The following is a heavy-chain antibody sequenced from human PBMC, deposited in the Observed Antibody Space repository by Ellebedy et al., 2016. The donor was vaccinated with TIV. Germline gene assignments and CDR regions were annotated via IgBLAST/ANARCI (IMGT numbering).Heavy chain of an antibody. CDR2: ISRNGSGT. J-gene: IGHJ4*02. Sequence: PGGSLRLSCAASGFTFSIYAMGWVRQAPGKGLEWVSTISRNGSGTYYAGSVEGRFTISRDNSNNTLWLQMSGLRAEDTARYFCPKDLGIERQWGFDYWGQGTLVTVSS. CDR1: GFTFSIYA. CDR3: PKDLGIERQWGFDY. V-gene: IGHV3-23*01. D-gene: IGHD1-26*01.